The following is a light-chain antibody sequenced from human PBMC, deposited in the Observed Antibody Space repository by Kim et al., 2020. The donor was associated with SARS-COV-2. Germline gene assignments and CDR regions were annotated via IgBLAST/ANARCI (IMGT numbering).Light chain of an antibody. V-gene: IGLV1-51*01. CDR3: GTWDSSLRVGV. Sequence: ISCSGSNSNIVEKYVSWYRQVPGTAPKLLIYDNNQRPSGIPDRFSGSKSGTSATLGITGLQTGDEADYYCGTWDSSLRVGVFGGGTQLTVL. CDR2: DNN. CDR1: NSNIVEKY. J-gene: IGLJ2*01.